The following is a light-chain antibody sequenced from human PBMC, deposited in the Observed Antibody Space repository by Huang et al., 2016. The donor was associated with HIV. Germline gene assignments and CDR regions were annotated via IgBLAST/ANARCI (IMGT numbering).Light chain of an antibody. Sequence: DIQMTQSPSAMSASVGDRVTITCRTNQDIFNYLAWFQQKPGRAPKRLIYAVSSLQSVGPSRFSGSRSGTEFTLTITNLRPEDFATYYCLQHKAVPWPTFGQGTQVE. CDR2: AVS. V-gene: IGKV1-17*03. CDR1: QDIFNY. CDR3: LQHKAVPWPT. J-gene: IGKJ1*01.